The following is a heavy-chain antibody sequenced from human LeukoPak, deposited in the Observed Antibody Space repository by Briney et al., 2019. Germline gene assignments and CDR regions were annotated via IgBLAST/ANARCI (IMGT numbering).Heavy chain of an antibody. CDR1: GFTFGSYE. CDR2: ISSSGRTI. J-gene: IGHJ4*02. CDR3: ARGPRDAYNKPFFDY. Sequence: GGSLRLSCAASGFTFGSYEMNWVRQAPGKALEWVSYISSSGRTIYYADSVKGRFAISRDNAKNSLYLLMSSLRAEDTAVYYCARGPRDAYNKPFFDYWGQGTLVPVSS. D-gene: IGHD5-24*01. V-gene: IGHV3-48*03.